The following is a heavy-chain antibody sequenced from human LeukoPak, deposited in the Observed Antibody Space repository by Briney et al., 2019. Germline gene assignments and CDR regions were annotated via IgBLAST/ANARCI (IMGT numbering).Heavy chain of an antibody. J-gene: IGHJ3*02. V-gene: IGHV3-20*04. CDR2: INWNGGST. CDR3: ARDQRGYYDSSGYSQGSTVHDAFDI. D-gene: IGHD3-22*01. CDR1: GFTFSSYS. Sequence: RGSLRLSXAASGFTFSSYSMNWVRQAPGKGLEWVSGINWNGGSTGSADSVKGRFTISRDNAKNSLYLQMNSLRAEDTALYYCARDQRGYYDSSGYSQGSTVHDAFDIWGQGTMVTVSS.